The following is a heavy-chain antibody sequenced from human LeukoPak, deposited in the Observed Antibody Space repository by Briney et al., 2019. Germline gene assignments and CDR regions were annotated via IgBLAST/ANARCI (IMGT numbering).Heavy chain of an antibody. CDR1: GFTFNTYG. V-gene: IGHV3-30*02. J-gene: IGHJ5*02. D-gene: IGHD6-13*01. CDR2: IRNDGSND. Sequence: GGSLRLSCAASGFTFNTYGMHWVRQAPGKGLEWVAFIRNDGSNDYYPDSVKGRFTISRDNSRTTLYLQMHSLRIEDTAVYYCVKGGSSSHNWFDPWGQGILVTVSS. CDR3: VKGGSSSHNWFDP.